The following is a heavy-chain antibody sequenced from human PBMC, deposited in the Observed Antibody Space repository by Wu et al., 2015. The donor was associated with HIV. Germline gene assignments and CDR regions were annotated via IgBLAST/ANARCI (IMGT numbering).Heavy chain of an antibody. CDR2: MNPNSGNT. J-gene: IGHJ3*02. V-gene: IGHV1-8*01. D-gene: IGHD3-10*01. Sequence: QVQLVQSGAEVKKPGASVKVSCKASGYTFTSYDINWVRQATGQGLEWMGWMNPNSGNTGYAQKFQGRVTMTRNTSISTAYMELSSLRSEDTAVYYCARGRDVLLWFGESDAFDIWGQGTMVTVSS. CDR3: ARGRDVLLWFGESDAFDI. CDR1: GYTFTSYD.